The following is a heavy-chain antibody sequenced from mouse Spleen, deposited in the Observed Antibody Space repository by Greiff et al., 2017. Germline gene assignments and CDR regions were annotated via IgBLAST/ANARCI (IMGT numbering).Heavy chain of an antibody. V-gene: IGHV5-17*01. D-gene: IGHD4-1*01. J-gene: IGHJ2*01. Sequence: DVMLVESGGGLVKPGGSLKLSCAASGFTFSDYGMHWVRQAPEKGLEWVAYISSGSSTIYYADTVKGRFTISRDNAKNTLFLQMTSLRSEDTAMYYCAITGTNYWGQGTTLTVSS. CDR1: GFTFSDYG. CDR3: AITGTNY. CDR2: ISSGSSTI.